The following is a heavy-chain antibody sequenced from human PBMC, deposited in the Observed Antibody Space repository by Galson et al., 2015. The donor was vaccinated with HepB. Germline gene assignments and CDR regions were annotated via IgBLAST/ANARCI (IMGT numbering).Heavy chain of an antibody. CDR3: ARGHCSGGSCYPIFDY. V-gene: IGHV4-30-4*07. CDR2: IYYSGST. D-gene: IGHD2-15*01. Sequence: TLSLTCAVSGGSISSGGYSWSWIRQPPGKGLEWIGYIYYSGSTYYNPSLKSRVTISVDTSKNQFSLKLSSVTAADTAVYYCARGHCSGGSCYPIFDYWGQGTLVTVSS. J-gene: IGHJ4*02. CDR1: GGSISSGGYS.